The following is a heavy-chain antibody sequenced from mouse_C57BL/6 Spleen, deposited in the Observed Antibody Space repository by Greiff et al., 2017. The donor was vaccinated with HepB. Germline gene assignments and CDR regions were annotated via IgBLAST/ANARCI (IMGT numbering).Heavy chain of an antibody. CDR2: IDPSDSYT. Sequence: QVQLKQPGAELVKPGASVKLSCKASGYTFTSYWMQWVKQRPGQGLEWIGEIDPSDSYTNYNQKFKGKATLTVDTSSSTAYMQLSSLTSEDSAVYYCARKDSLFITTVVVRGYFDVWGTGTTVTVSS. D-gene: IGHD1-1*01. CDR1: GYTFTSYW. CDR3: ARKDSLFITTVVVRGYFDV. J-gene: IGHJ1*03. V-gene: IGHV1-50*01.